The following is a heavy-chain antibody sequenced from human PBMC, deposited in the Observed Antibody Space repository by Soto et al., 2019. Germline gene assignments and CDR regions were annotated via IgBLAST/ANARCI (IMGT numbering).Heavy chain of an antibody. Sequence: SETLSLTCTVSGGSISSYYWSWIRQPPGKGLEWIGYIYYSGSTNYNPSLKSRVTISVDTSKNQFSLKLSSVTAADTAVYYCAKEMATILWDYWGQGTLVTVSS. CDR2: IYYSGST. D-gene: IGHD5-12*01. CDR1: GGSISSYY. V-gene: IGHV4-59*08. CDR3: AKEMATILWDY. J-gene: IGHJ4*02.